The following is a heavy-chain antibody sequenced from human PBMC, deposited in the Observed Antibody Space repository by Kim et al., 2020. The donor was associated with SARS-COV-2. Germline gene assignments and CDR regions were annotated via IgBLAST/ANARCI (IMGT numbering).Heavy chain of an antibody. V-gene: IGHV3-23*01. Sequence: GSLRLSCTTSGFTFTGYAMSWVRQAPGKGLEWVSSIDGSDGTTYYVDSVKGRFTICRDNSKNTLYLQMSNLRADDTAVYYCMKGGWGWIWDHWGQGTLVTVSS. CDR2: IDGSDGTT. D-gene: IGHD2-2*03. CDR1: GFTFTGYA. CDR3: MKGGWGWIWDH. J-gene: IGHJ4*02.